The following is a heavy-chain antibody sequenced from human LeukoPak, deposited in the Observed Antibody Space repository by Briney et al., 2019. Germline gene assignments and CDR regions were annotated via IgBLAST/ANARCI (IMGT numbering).Heavy chain of an antibody. CDR3: AREGIAAVGTPFDY. Sequence: GGSLRLSCAASGFTFSSYGMHWVRQAPGKGLEWVAVISYDGSNKYYADSVKGRFTISRDNSKNTLYLQMNSLRAEDTAVYYCAREGIAAVGTPFDYWGQGTLVTVSS. CDR1: GFTFSSYG. V-gene: IGHV3-30*03. D-gene: IGHD6-13*01. CDR2: ISYDGSNK. J-gene: IGHJ4*02.